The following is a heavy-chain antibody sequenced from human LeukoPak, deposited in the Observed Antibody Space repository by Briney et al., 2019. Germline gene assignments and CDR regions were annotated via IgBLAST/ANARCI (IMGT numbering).Heavy chain of an antibody. V-gene: IGHV1-2*04. CDR3: ARDRNIVATEFDY. CDR1: GYTFTGYY. J-gene: IGHJ4*02. D-gene: IGHD5-12*01. Sequence: GASVKVSCKASGYTFTGYYMHWVRQAPRQGLEWMGWINPNSGGTNYAQMFQGWVTMTRDTSISTAYMELSRLRSDDTAVYYCARDRNIVATEFDYWGQGTLVTVSS. CDR2: INPNSGGT.